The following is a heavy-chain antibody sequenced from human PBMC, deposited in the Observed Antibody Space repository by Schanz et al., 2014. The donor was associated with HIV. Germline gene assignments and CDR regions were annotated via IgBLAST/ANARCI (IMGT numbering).Heavy chain of an antibody. Sequence: QVQLVESGGGVVQPGRSLRLSCAASGFSFDNYGMHWVRQAPGKGLEWVAVISNDGSNKHYADSVKGRFTISRDNSKNTLYLQMKSLRAEDTAVYYCAKDRNYYDSKYRGKGNYYYYYGMDVWGQGTTVTVSS. CDR2: ISNDGSNK. D-gene: IGHD3-22*01. V-gene: IGHV3-30*18. J-gene: IGHJ6*02. CDR1: GFSFDNYG. CDR3: AKDRNYYDSKYRGKGNYYYYYGMDV.